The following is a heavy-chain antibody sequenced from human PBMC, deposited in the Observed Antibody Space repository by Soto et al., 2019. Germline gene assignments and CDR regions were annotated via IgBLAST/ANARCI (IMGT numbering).Heavy chain of an antibody. Sequence: QMQLVQSGPEVKKPWTSVKLSCKASGFTFTSSAVQWVRQARGQSLEWIGWIVVGSGNTNYAQKFQERVTITRDMSTSTAYMELSSLRSEDTAVYYCAADGRQGRYYGMDVWGQGTTVTVSS. D-gene: IGHD1-1*01. J-gene: IGHJ6*02. CDR3: AADGRQGRYYGMDV. CDR2: IVVGSGNT. V-gene: IGHV1-58*01. CDR1: GFTFTSSA.